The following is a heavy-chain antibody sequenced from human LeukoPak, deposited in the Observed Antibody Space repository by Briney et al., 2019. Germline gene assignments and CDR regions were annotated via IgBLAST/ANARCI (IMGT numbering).Heavy chain of an antibody. Sequence: ASVKVSCKASAYSLTDHYIHWVRQAPGEGLEWMGWISPNTGGTIYAQKFQGRVTMTRDTSIITAYMELTNLRSDDTAFYCCAREVGSGTFDIWGQGTMVTVSS. V-gene: IGHV1-2*02. CDR2: ISPNTGGT. CDR3: AREVGSGTFDI. CDR1: AYSLTDHY. J-gene: IGHJ3*02. D-gene: IGHD6-25*01.